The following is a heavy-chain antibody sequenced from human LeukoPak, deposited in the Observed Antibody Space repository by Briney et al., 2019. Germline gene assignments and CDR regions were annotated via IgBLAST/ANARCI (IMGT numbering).Heavy chain of an antibody. CDR3: AKSSPPPLSY. Sequence: GGSLRLSCAASGFTFSIYSMNWVRQAPGKGLEWVSAFSGSGGSTYYADSVKGRFTISRDNSKNTLYLQMNSLRAEDTAVYYCAKSSPPPLSYWGQGTLVTVSS. CDR1: GFTFSIYS. CDR2: FSGSGGST. V-gene: IGHV3-23*01. J-gene: IGHJ4*02.